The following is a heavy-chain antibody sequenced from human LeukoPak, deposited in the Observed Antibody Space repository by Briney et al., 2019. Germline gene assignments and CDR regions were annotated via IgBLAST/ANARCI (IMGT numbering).Heavy chain of an antibody. V-gene: IGHV4-4*02. J-gene: IGHJ4*02. CDR1: GGSISNTNW. Sequence: KPSGTLSLTCGVSGGSISNTNWWTWFRQPPGKGLEWIGEVNLQGSTNYNPSLKSRVTMSVDTSKNQFSLKLSSVTAADTAVYYCARGQYDSSGEPFDHWGQGTLVTVSS. CDR3: ARGQYDSSGEPFDH. D-gene: IGHD3-22*01. CDR2: VNLQGST.